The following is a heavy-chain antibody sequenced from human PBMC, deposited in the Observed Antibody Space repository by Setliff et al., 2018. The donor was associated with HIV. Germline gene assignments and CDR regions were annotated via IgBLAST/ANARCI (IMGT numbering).Heavy chain of an antibody. CDR1: AFTFNTYS. Sequence: PGGSLRLSCAASAFTFNTYSMNWVRLAPGKGLEWVSAISSTSTNVFHADSVKGRFTISRDNARNSLYLQMNSLRAEDTAVYFCARTLQDGITMSLPGAFDLWGQGTMVTVSS. J-gene: IGHJ3*01. D-gene: IGHD3-10*02. CDR2: ISSTSTNV. CDR3: ARTLQDGITMSLPGAFDL. V-gene: IGHV3-21*01.